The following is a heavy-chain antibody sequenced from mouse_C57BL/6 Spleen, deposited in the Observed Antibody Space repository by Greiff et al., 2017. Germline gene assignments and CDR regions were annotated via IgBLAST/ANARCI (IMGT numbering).Heavy chain of an antibody. CDR3: ARQGEFAY. CDR2: ISSGGSYT. J-gene: IGHJ3*01. V-gene: IGHV5-6*01. CDR1: GFTFSSYG. Sequence: EVKLMESGGDLVKPGGSLKLSCAASGFTFSSYGMSWVRQTPDQRLEWVATISSGGSYTYYPDSVKGRFTISRDNAKNTLYLQMSSLKSEDTAMYYCARQGEFAYWGQGTLVTVSA.